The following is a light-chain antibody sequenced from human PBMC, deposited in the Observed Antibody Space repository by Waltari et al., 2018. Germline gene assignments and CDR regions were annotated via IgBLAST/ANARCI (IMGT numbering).Light chain of an antibody. J-gene: IGLJ2*01. V-gene: IGLV1-51*01. CDR3: ATWDSSLSGGV. Sequence: HSVLTQPPSVSAAPGQDVTIFCSGSSSNIGNNYVSWYQQVPGTAPKLLIFDNNGRPSGIPDRCSGSKSGTSATRDITGLQTGDEAHYYCATWDSSLSGGVFGGGTKVTVL. CDR1: SSNIGNNY. CDR2: DNN.